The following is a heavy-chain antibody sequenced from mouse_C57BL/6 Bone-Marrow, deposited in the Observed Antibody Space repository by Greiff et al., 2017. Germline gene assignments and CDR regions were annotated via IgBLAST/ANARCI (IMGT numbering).Heavy chain of an antibody. CDR1: GYTFTEYT. Sequence: QVQLQQPGAELVMPGASVKLSCKASGYTFTEYTIHWVKQRSGQGLEWIGWFYPGSGSKKYNEKFKDKATLTADKSSSTVYMVLSRLTYEDSAVYCGTRQLITAFDYWGQGTTLTVSS. V-gene: IGHV1-62-2*01. CDR3: TRQLITAFDY. J-gene: IGHJ2*01. D-gene: IGHD1-2*01. CDR2: FYPGSGSK.